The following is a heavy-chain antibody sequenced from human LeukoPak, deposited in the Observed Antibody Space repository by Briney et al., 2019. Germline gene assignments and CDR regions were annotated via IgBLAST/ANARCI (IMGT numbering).Heavy chain of an antibody. J-gene: IGHJ1*01. CDR3: ARAERGSLPVGYFHH. Sequence: PGGSLRLSCAASGFTFSSYSMNWVRQAPGKGLEWVSSISSSSSYIYYADSVKGRFTISRDNAKNSLYLQMNSLRAEDTAVYYCARAERGSLPVGYFHHWGQGTLVTVSS. CDR2: ISSSSSYI. V-gene: IGHV3-21*01. D-gene: IGHD1-26*01. CDR1: GFTFSSYS.